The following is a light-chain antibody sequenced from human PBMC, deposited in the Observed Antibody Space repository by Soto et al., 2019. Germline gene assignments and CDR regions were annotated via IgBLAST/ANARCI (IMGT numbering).Light chain of an antibody. CDR2: QVS. CDR3: HQYNNWPSWT. Sequence: EIVLTQSPATLCVSPGYSATLSCRDSQSVGPNLVWYQKRFGQSPRLVXYQVSTRATGFPARFSGSGSETEFTLTISSLQTEDFAIYYCHQYNNWPSWTFGQGTKVDIK. J-gene: IGKJ1*01. CDR1: QSVGPN. V-gene: IGKV3-15*01.